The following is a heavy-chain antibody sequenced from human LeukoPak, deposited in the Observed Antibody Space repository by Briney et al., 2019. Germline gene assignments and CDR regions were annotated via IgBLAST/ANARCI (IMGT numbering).Heavy chain of an antibody. CDR3: ARQRLGYYLDS. CDR2: VSFSSTYI. D-gene: IGHD5-24*01. V-gene: IGHV3-21*01. Sequence: GGSLRLSCAASGFRFTDYTTNWVRQAPGKGLEWVSSVSFSSTYIYYADSVKGRFTVSRDNAKNSLYLQMNSLGDGDTAVYYCARQRLGYYLDSWGQGTLVTVSS. CDR1: GFRFTDYT. J-gene: IGHJ4*02.